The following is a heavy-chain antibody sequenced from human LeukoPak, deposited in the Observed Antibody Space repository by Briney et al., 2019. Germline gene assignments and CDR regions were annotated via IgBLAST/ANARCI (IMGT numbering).Heavy chain of an antibody. CDR2: IYGGGST. V-gene: IGHV3-66*01. D-gene: IGHD5-18*01. Sequence: GGSLRLSCAASGFTVSSNYMSWVRQAPGKGLEWVSVIYGGGSTYYADSVKGRFTISRDNSKNTLYLQMNSLRAEDTAVYYCARDTADTANDLYYGMDVWGQGTTVTVSS. CDR1: GFTVSSNY. J-gene: IGHJ6*02. CDR3: ARDTADTANDLYYGMDV.